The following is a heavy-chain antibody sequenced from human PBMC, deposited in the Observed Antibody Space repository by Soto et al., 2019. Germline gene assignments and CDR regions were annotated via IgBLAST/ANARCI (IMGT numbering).Heavy chain of an antibody. V-gene: IGHV4-4*02. CDR2: VSQSGNT. J-gene: IGHJ4*02. CDR1: GGSISGSNW. D-gene: IGHD2-2*01. Sequence: QVHLQESGPGLVRPSGTLSLTCAVSGGSISGSNWWSWVRQPPGKGLEWIGEVSQSGNTNYSPSLESRVTISIDKSKNQFSLQLTSVTAADTAVYYCAGRTTWSGEPFWGQGTRVTVSS. CDR3: AGRTTWSGEPF.